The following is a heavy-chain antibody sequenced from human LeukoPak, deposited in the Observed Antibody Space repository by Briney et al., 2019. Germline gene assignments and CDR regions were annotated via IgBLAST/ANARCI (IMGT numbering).Heavy chain of an antibody. CDR1: GGSISSYY. CDR3: ARGSPVDYGGKFRFFDY. Sequence: SETLSLTCTVSGGSISSYYWSWIRQPPGEALEWIGEINHSGSTNYSPSLKSRVTISIDTSKKQFSLRLSSVTAADTAVYYCARGSPVDYGGKFRFFDYWGQGTLVTVSS. J-gene: IGHJ4*02. V-gene: IGHV4-34*01. D-gene: IGHD4-23*01. CDR2: INHSGST.